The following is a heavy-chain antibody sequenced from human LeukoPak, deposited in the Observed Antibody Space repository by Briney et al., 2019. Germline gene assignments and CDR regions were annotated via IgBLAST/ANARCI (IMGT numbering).Heavy chain of an antibody. CDR2: ISYDGSNK. CDR3: ARGEVPAAMQEVVY. V-gene: IGHV3-30*04. J-gene: IGHJ4*02. Sequence: PGGSLRLSCAASGFTFSSYAMHWVRQAPGKGLHWVAVISYDGSNKYYADSVKGRFTISRDNSKNTLYLQMNSLRAEDTAVYYCARGEVPAAMQEVVYWGQGTLVTVSS. CDR1: GFTFSSYA. D-gene: IGHD2-2*01.